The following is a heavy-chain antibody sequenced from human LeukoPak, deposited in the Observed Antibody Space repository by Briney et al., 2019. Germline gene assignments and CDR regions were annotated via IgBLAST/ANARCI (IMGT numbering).Heavy chain of an antibody. Sequence: SETLSLTCSVSGGFINSYYWSWIRQSPGKGLEWIGYIYYTGATYYNPSLESRVTISIDTSKRQLSLKLRSVTAADSAVYFCARDRRESSKPNDAFDIWGQGTMVTVSA. CDR2: IYYTGAT. CDR1: GGFINSYY. J-gene: IGHJ3*02. D-gene: IGHD4-11*01. CDR3: ARDRRESSKPNDAFDI. V-gene: IGHV4-59*01.